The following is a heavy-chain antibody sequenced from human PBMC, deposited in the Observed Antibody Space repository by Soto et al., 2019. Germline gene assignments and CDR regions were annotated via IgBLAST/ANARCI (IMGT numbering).Heavy chain of an antibody. CDR3: ATSLYSYGPRFAY. Sequence: SETLSVTCTVSGGSISSYYWSWIRQPPGKGLEWIGYIYYSGSTNYNPSLKSRVTISVDTSKNQLSLKLSSVTAADTAVYYCATSLYSYGPRFAYWGQGTLVTVSS. CDR1: GGSISSYY. CDR2: IYYSGST. V-gene: IGHV4-59*01. J-gene: IGHJ4*02. D-gene: IGHD5-18*01.